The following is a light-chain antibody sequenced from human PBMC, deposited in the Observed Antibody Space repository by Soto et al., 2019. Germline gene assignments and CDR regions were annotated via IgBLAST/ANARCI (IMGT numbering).Light chain of an antibody. Sequence: DIQMSQSPSSLSASVGDSVTISCRASQNINKNLNWYQQKPGKAPKLLIYAASSLQSGVPSRFSGSGSGTHFTLTVSSLQPEDFATYYCQQSYSSPRTFGQGTKVEIK. CDR1: QNINKN. CDR2: AAS. V-gene: IGKV1-39*01. J-gene: IGKJ1*01. CDR3: QQSYSSPRT.